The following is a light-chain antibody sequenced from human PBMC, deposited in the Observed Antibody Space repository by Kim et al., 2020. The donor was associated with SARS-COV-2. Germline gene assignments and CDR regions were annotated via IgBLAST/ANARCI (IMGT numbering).Light chain of an antibody. CDR1: INNVGNQG. Sequence: GLRQTATLTCTGNINNVGNQGAAWLQQHQGHPPKLLFYRDNNRPSGISARFSASRSGSTASLTITGLQPEDEADYYCSAWDSSLSAWVFGGGTQLTVL. CDR2: RDN. CDR3: SAWDSSLSAWV. V-gene: IGLV10-54*01. J-gene: IGLJ3*02.